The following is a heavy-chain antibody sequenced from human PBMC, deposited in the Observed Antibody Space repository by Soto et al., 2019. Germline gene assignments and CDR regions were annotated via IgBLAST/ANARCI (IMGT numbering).Heavy chain of an antibody. V-gene: IGHV4-31*03. D-gene: IGHD3-3*01. Sequence: QVQLQESGPGLVKPSQTLSLTCTVSGGSISSGGYYWSRIRQHPGKGLEWIGYIYYSVSTYYNPSLKSRVTISVDTSKNQFSLKLSSVTAADTAVYYCARGVVIIRGYYYYYMDVWGKGTTVTVSS. CDR3: ARGVVIIRGYYYYYMDV. CDR1: GGSISSGGYY. CDR2: IYYSVST. J-gene: IGHJ6*03.